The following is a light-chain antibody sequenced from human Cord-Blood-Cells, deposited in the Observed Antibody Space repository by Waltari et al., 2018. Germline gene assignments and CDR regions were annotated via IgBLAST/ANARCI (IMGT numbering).Light chain of an antibody. CDR1: QSVSSH. J-gene: IGKJ4*01. CDR2: DAS. V-gene: IGKV3-11*01. Sequence: EIVLTQSPATLSLSPGERATLSCRASQSVSSHLAWYQQKPGHAPRLLIYDASNRATGLPARFSGSGSGTDFTLTISCLEPEDFAVYYCQQRSNWLTFGGGTKVEIK. CDR3: QQRSNWLT.